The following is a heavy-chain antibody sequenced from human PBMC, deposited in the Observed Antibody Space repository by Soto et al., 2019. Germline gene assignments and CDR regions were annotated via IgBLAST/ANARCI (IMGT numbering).Heavy chain of an antibody. Sequence: EVQLVESGGGLVKPGGSLRLSCAASGFTFSNAWMSWVRQAPGKGLEWVGRIKSKTDGGTTDYAAPVKGRFTISRDDSKNTLYLQMNSLKTEDTAVYYCTTDKRQLVYYGMDVWDQGTTVTVSS. CDR1: GFTFSNAW. D-gene: IGHD6-6*01. V-gene: IGHV3-15*01. CDR2: IKSKTDGGTT. CDR3: TTDKRQLVYYGMDV. J-gene: IGHJ6*02.